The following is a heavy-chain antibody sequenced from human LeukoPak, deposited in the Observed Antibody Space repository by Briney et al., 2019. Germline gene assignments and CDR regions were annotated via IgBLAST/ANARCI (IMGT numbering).Heavy chain of an antibody. CDR3: AKVNPPRGGRSGWYEANDY. V-gene: IGHV3-23*01. Sequence: GGSLRLSCAASGFTFSSYVMSWVRQAPGKGLEWVSAISSGGGPSYADSVKGRFTISRDNSKNTLYLLMNSLRAEDTAMYYCAKVNPPRGGRSGWYEANDYWGQGTLVTVSS. D-gene: IGHD6-19*01. CDR2: ISSGGGP. J-gene: IGHJ4*02. CDR1: GFTFSSYV.